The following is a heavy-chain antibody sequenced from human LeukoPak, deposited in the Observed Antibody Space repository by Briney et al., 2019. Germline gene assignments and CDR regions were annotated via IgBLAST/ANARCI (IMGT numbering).Heavy chain of an antibody. Sequence: PSETLSLTCTVSGGSISSSTYYWGWIRQPPGKGLEWIGSVYYTGGTYYNPSLKSRITILLDTSKNQISLKLSSVTAADTAVYYCSRGSYDILTGYSTLGEYWGQGTLVTVSS. V-gene: IGHV4-39*01. CDR2: VYYTGGT. CDR3: SRGSYDILTGYSTLGEY. J-gene: IGHJ4*02. CDR1: GGSISSSTYY. D-gene: IGHD3-9*01.